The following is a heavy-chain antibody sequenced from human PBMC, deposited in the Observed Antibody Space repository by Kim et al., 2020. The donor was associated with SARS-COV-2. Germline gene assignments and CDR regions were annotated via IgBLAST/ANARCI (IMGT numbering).Heavy chain of an antibody. CDR2: IIPIFGSI. D-gene: IGHD3-10*01. V-gene: IGHV1-69*13. J-gene: IGHJ5*02. CDR1: GDSFSSYG. CDR3: ARDRGPLRTQNWLDP. Sequence: SVKVSCKTSGDSFSSYGLSWVRQAPGQGLEWMGRIIPIFGSIEYAEKFQGRLTITANDSVSTGFLEISGLESTDTAVYYCARDRGPLRTQNWLDPWGQGTLVTVSP.